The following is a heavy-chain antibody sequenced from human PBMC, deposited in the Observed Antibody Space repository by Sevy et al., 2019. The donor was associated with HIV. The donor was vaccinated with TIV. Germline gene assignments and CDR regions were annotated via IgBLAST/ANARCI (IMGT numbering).Heavy chain of an antibody. CDR2: ISAYNGNT. V-gene: IGHV1-18*04. D-gene: IGHD3-10*01. J-gene: IGHJ4*02. Sequence: ASVKVSCKASGCTFTSYGISWVRQAPGQGLEWMGWISAYNGNTNYAQKLQGRVTMTTDTSTSTAYMELRSLRSDDTAVYYCARGERTYYYGSGSYYRGRRGFDYWGQGTLVTVSS. CDR1: GCTFTSYG. CDR3: ARGERTYYYGSGSYYRGRRGFDY.